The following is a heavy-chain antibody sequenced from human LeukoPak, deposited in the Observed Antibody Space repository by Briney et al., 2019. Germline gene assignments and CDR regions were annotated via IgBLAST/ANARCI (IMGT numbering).Heavy chain of an antibody. Sequence: PSETLSLTCTVSGGSISSGDYYWGWIRQPPGKGLEWIGSIYYSGSTYYNPSLKSRVTISVDTSKNQFSLKLSSVTAADTAVYYCARRPLGGNHNYFDYWGQGTLVTVSS. CDR1: GGSISSGDYY. D-gene: IGHD4-23*01. V-gene: IGHV4-39*01. J-gene: IGHJ4*02. CDR2: IYYSGST. CDR3: ARRPLGGNHNYFDY.